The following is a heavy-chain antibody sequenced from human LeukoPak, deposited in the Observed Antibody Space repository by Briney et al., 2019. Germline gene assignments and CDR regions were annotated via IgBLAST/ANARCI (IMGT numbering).Heavy chain of an antibody. CDR2: IYYSGST. J-gene: IGHJ4*02. CDR1: GGSISSGDYY. D-gene: IGHD3-22*01. V-gene: IGHV4-30-4*01. CDR3: AAMGYYYDSSGYSYYFDY. Sequence: SETLSLTCTVSGGSISSGDYYWSWIRQPPGKGLEWIGYIYYSGSTNYNPSLKSRVTISVDTSKNQFSLKLSSVTAADTAVYYCAAMGYYYDSSGYSYYFDYWGQGTLVTVSS.